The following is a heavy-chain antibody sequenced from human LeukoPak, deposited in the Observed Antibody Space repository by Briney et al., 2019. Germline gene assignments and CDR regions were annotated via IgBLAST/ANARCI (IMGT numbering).Heavy chain of an antibody. CDR2: INHSGST. V-gene: IGHV4-34*01. D-gene: IGHD4-17*01. Sequence: SKTLSLTCAVYGGSFSAYYWSWIRQPPGKGLEWIGEINHSGSTNYNPSLKSRVTISVDTSKNQFSLKLSSVTAADTAVYFCARDKKTTVSYYYYGMDVWGQGTTVTVSS. CDR3: ARDKKTTVSYYYYGMDV. CDR1: GGSFSAYY. J-gene: IGHJ6*02.